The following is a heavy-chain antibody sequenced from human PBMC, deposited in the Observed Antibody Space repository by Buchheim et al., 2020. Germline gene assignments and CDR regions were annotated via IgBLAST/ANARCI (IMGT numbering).Heavy chain of an antibody. CDR2: IKREADGGKA. V-gene: IGHV3-15*07. CDR3: TTSTVVSATYWYFNV. D-gene: IGHD2-21*02. J-gene: IGHJ2*01. Sequence: EEQLVESGGGLVKPGGSLRLSCAASGFTFSDAWMNWVRQAPGKGLEWVGRIKREADGGKAEYAAPVRGRFTLSSDDSTDTLYLQMNSLRAEDTAVYYCTTSTVVSATYWYFNVWGRGTL. CDR1: GFTFSDAW.